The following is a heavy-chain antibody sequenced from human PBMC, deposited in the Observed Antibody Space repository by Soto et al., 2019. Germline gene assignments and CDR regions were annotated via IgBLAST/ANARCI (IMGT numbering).Heavy chain of an antibody. CDR1: GGSISSGDYY. Sequence: QVQLQESGPGLVKPSQTLSLTCTVSGGSISSGDYYWHWIRQPPGKGLECIGYIYYSGSTYYNPSLKGRVTISVDPSKNQFSLKLSSVTAADTAVYYCARHSSSWVGGRLFAAFDIWGQGTMVTVSS. V-gene: IGHV4-30-4*01. D-gene: IGHD6-13*01. CDR3: ARHSSSWVGGRLFAAFDI. J-gene: IGHJ3*02. CDR2: IYYSGST.